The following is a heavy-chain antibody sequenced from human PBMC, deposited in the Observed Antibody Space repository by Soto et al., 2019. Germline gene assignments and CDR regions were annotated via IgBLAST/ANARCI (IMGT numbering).Heavy chain of an antibody. CDR3: AKIYDFWSGYYEDGMDV. CDR2: ISGSGGST. D-gene: IGHD3-3*01. V-gene: IGHV3-23*01. Sequence: PGGSLRLSCADSGFTFSSYAMSWVRQAPGKGLEWVSAISGSGGSTYYADSVKGRFTISRDNSKNMLYLQMNSLRAEDTAVYYCAKIYDFWSGYYEDGMDVWGQGTTVTVSS. J-gene: IGHJ6*02. CDR1: GFTFSSYA.